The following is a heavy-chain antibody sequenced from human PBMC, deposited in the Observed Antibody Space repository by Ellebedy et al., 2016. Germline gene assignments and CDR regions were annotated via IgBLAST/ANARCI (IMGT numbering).Heavy chain of an antibody. CDR1: GFTFSSHW. J-gene: IGHJ4*02. V-gene: IGHV3-74*01. CDR3: LVGSVPGSYWRGY. D-gene: IGHD3-10*01. CDR2: IENDGTST. Sequence: GESLKISXAVSGFTFSSHWMHWVRQAPGKGPVWVARIENDGTSTSYADSVKGRFTISRDNAKNTLYLQMNSLRVKDTAVYSCLVGSVPGSYWRGYWGQGTLVTVSS.